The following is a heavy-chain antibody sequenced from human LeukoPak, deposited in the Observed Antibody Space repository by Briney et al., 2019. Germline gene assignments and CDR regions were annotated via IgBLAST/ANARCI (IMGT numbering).Heavy chain of an antibody. CDR1: GFTFSIYG. J-gene: IGHJ5*02. CDR2: IWFDGSNK. Sequence: GGSLRLSCAASGFTFSIYGMHWVRQAPGKGLEWVAFIWFDGSNKYYADSVKGRFTISRDNSKNTLYLQMNNLRAEDTAVYYCASRGITGTTSYNYFDPWGQGTLVTVSS. V-gene: IGHV3-30*02. CDR3: ASRGITGTTSYNYFDP. D-gene: IGHD1-7*01.